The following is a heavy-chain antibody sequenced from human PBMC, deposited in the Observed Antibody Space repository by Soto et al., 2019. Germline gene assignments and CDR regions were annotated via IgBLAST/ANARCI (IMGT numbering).Heavy chain of an antibody. D-gene: IGHD3-22*01. J-gene: IGHJ4*02. CDR3: ARCYSDSSGPGYLDS. Sequence: QVRLVQSEAEVKKAGSSVKVSCKASGGTFISDAVTWVRQAPGQGLEWMGGVIPMFPKANYAQKFQGRATITADKSTSTVYMELHSLKSEDTALYYRARCYSDSSGPGYLDSWGQGTLVTVTS. CDR1: GGTFISDA. V-gene: IGHV1-69*06. CDR2: VIPMFPKA.